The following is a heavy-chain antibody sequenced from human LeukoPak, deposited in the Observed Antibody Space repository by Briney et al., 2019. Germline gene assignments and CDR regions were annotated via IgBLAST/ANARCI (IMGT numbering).Heavy chain of an antibody. J-gene: IGHJ4*02. V-gene: IGHV3-23*01. CDR1: GFTFSSYW. Sequence: PGGSLRLSCAASGFTFSSYWMHWVRQAPGKGLEWVSAISGSGGSTYYADSVKGRFTISRDNSKNTLYLQMNSLRAEDTAVYYCAKGRQQWLVRLVDYWGQGTLVTVSS. CDR2: ISGSGGST. CDR3: AKGRQQWLVRLVDY. D-gene: IGHD6-19*01.